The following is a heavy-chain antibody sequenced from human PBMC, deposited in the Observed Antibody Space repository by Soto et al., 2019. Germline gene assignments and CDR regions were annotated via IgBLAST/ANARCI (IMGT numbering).Heavy chain of an antibody. V-gene: IGHV1-46*01. CDR1: GYTFTSYY. CDR2: INPSGGIT. D-gene: IGHD3-3*01. CDR3: ARRSIFTWSDAFDI. Sequence: QVELVQSGAEVKKPGASVKVSCKAAGYTFTSYYMHWVRQAPGQGLEWMGFINPSGGITTYAQKFQARGTMTSDTSTSTVYMESRTLKSEDTAVYYCARRSIFTWSDAFDIWGQGTMVTVSA. J-gene: IGHJ3*02.